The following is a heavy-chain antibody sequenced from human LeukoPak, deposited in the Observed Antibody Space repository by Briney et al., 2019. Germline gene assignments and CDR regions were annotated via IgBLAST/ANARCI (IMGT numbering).Heavy chain of an antibody. CDR3: ARRIAAAGFDY. Sequence: GGSLRLSCAASGFTFSSYGMHWVRQAPGKGLEWVVLIWYDDNNKYYADSVKGRFIISRDNSKDTLFLQMNSLRVEDTAVYYCARRIAAAGFDYWGQGTLVTVSS. V-gene: IGHV3-33*01. CDR2: IWYDDNNK. CDR1: GFTFSSYG. J-gene: IGHJ4*02. D-gene: IGHD6-13*01.